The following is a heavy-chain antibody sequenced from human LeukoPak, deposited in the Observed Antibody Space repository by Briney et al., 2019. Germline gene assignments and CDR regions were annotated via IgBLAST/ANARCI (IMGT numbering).Heavy chain of an antibody. CDR2: ISGSGGST. CDR1: GFTFSSYA. V-gene: IGHV3-23*01. J-gene: IGHJ5*02. D-gene: IGHD6-13*01. CDR3: AKDTVAAAGHNWFDP. Sequence: GGSLRLSCAASGFTFSSYAMSGVRQAPGKGLEWVSAISGSGGSTYYADSVKGRFTISRDNSKNTLYLQMNSLRAEDTAVYYCAKDTVAAAGHNWFDPWGQGTLVTVSS.